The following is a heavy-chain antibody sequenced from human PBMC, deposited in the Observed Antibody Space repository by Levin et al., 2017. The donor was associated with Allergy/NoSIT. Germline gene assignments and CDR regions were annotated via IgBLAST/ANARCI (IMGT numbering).Heavy chain of an antibody. CDR2: ISWNSGSI. CDR1: GFTFDDYA. CDR3: AKDKGGRAATATFDY. D-gene: IGHD2-15*01. Sequence: SLKISCAASGFTFDDYAMHWVRQAPGKGLEWVSGISWNSGSIGYADSVKGRFTISRDNAKNSLYLQMNSLRAEDTALYYCAKDKGGRAATATFDYWGQGTLVTVSS. J-gene: IGHJ4*02. V-gene: IGHV3-9*01.